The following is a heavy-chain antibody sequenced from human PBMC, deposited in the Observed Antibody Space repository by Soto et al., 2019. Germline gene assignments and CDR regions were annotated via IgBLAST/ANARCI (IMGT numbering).Heavy chain of an antibody. CDR3: AMPSYCSGGSCSDAFDI. V-gene: IGHV1-46*03. CDR2: INPSGGST. D-gene: IGHD2-15*01. CDR1: GYTFTSYY. J-gene: IGHJ3*02. Sequence: ASVKVSCKASGYTFTSYYMHWVRQSPGQGLEWMGIINPSGGSTSYAQKFQGRVTMTRDTSTSTVYMELSSLRSEDTAVYYCAMPSYCSGGSCSDAFDIWGQGTMVTVSS.